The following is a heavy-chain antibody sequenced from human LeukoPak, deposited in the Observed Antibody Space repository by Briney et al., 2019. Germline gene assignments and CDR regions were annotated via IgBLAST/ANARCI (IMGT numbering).Heavy chain of an antibody. Sequence: PSETLSLTCTVSGISITTYYWSWIRQPPGKGLEWIGLIHYSGSTTYNPSLKSRVTISIDTSKNQFSLHLSSVTAADTAVYYCARDIREVGDSHYFDYWGQGALVTVTS. J-gene: IGHJ4*02. CDR2: IHYSGST. D-gene: IGHD1-26*01. CDR3: ARDIREVGDSHYFDY. V-gene: IGHV4-59*01. CDR1: GISITTYY.